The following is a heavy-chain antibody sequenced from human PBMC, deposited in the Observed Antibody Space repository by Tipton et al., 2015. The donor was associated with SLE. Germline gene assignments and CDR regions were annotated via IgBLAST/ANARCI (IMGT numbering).Heavy chain of an antibody. D-gene: IGHD2-15*01. CDR1: GFNFVDYT. CDR3: VKDVTVVDTMDV. V-gene: IGHV3-9*01. Sequence: SLRLSCAASGFNFVDYTMHWVRQAPGKGLQWVSGISWNSGRIVYADSVKGRFTISRDNGKKSLYLQMNSLKSEDTALYFCVKDVTVVDTMDVWGQGTTVIVSS. J-gene: IGHJ6*02. CDR2: ISWNSGRI.